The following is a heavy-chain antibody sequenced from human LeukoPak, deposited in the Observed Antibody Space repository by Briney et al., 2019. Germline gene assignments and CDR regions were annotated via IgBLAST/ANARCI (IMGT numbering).Heavy chain of an antibody. J-gene: IGHJ4*02. CDR1: GFTFSSYW. CDR2: IKQDGSEK. CDR3: ARERDSSSWTPNDY. Sequence: GGSLRLSCAASGFTFSSYWMSWVRQAPGKGLEWVANIKQDGSEKYYVDSVKGRFTISRDDAKNSLYLQMNSLRAEDTAVYYCARERDSSSWTPNDYWGQGTLVTVSS. D-gene: IGHD6-13*01. V-gene: IGHV3-7*01.